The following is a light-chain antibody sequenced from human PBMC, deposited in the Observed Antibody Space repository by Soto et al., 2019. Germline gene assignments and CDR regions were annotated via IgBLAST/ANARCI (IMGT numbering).Light chain of an antibody. Sequence: DIETIQTPSSLSASVGDRVTITCRASQSISSYLNWYQQKPGKAPKLLIYAASSLQSGVPSRFSGSGSGTDFTLTISSLQPEDFATYYCQQSYSTLRTFGPGTKVDIK. J-gene: IGKJ3*01. CDR1: QSISSY. V-gene: IGKV1-39*01. CDR3: QQSYSTLRT. CDR2: AAS.